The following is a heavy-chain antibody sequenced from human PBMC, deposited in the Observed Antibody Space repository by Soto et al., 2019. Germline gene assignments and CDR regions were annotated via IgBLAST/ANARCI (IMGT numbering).Heavy chain of an antibody. CDR2: ISYDGSNK. V-gene: IGHV3-30-3*01. J-gene: IGHJ4*02. D-gene: IGHD3-9*01. CDR3: ARDLRSYDILTGYQGGFDY. Sequence: QVQLVESGGGVVQPGRSLRLSCAASGFTFSSYAMHWVRQAPGKGLEWVAVISYDGSNKYYADSVKGRFTISRDNSKNPLYLQMNSRRAEDTAVYYCARDLRSYDILTGYQGGFDYWGQGTLVTVSS. CDR1: GFTFSSYA.